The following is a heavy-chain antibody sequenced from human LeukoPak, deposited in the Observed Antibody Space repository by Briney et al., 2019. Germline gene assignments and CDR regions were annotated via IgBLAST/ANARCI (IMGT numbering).Heavy chain of an antibody. CDR3: ARASGAFDY. J-gene: IGHJ4*02. CDR1: GFPFSTYG. CDR2: IWSDGSNK. Sequence: GGSLRLSCAASGFPFSTYGMHWVRQAPGKGLEWVAVIWSDGSNKYYADSVKGRFTISRDNSKNTLYLQMNSLRAEDTAVYYCARASGAFDYWGQGTLATVSS. V-gene: IGHV3-33*01.